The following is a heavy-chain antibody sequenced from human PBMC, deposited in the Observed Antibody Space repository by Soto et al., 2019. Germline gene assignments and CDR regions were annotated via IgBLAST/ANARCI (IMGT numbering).Heavy chain of an antibody. V-gene: IGHV3-15*07. CDR3: AADYSGGTYPIDY. CDR2: IKSKTSGETR. CDR1: GFPFTSAW. J-gene: IGHJ4*02. D-gene: IGHD1-26*01. Sequence: EVQLVESGGGLVKAGESLRLSCVVSGFPFTSAWLHWVRQAPGKGLKWVARIKSKTSGETRDYAAPVKGRFTISRDDSKNTVWLQMNSLKSEDSAVYYCAADYSGGTYPIDYWGQGRLVTVSS.